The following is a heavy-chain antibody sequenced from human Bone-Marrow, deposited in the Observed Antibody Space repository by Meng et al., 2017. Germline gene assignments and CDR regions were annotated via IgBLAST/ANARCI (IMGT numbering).Heavy chain of an antibody. CDR2: FHHSGTT. D-gene: IGHD6-19*01. CDR1: GASVSSGYW. J-gene: IGHJ4*02. Sequence: QVGLREVGPGLVKPSGSLSPTCCVSGASVSSGYWWTWVRQPPGKGLEWIGEFHHSGTTNYNPSLRSRVTISVDTSKNQFSLRLTSVTAADTAVYYCAASSGWYRIDSWGQGTLVTVSS. V-gene: IGHV4-4*02. CDR3: AASSGWYRIDS.